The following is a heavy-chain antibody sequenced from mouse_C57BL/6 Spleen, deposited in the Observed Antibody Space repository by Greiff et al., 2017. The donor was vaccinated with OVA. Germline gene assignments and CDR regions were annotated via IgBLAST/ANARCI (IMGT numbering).Heavy chain of an antibody. CDR3: ARLEDDYGRDDFDY. J-gene: IGHJ2*01. V-gene: IGHV5-16*01. Sequence: EVKLVESEGGLVQPGSSMKLSCTASGFTFSDYYMAWVRQVPEKGLEWVANINYDGSSTYYLDSLKSRFIISRDNAKNILDLQMSSRKEEDTATYYCARLEDDYGRDDFDYWGQGTTLTVSS. D-gene: IGHD2-4*01. CDR2: INYDGSST. CDR1: GFTFSDYY.